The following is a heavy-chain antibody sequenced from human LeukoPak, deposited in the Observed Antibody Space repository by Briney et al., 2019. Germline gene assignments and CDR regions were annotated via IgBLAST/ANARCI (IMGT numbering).Heavy chain of an antibody. V-gene: IGHV4-59*01. Sequence: SETLSHTCTVSGGSISSYYWSWIRQTPGKGLEWIGYIYYSGSTNFNPSLKSRVTISVDTSKNQFSLKMSSVTAADTAVYFCARGGPPGYYYDYYMDVWGKGTTVTISS. CDR1: GGSISSYY. CDR2: IYYSGST. J-gene: IGHJ6*03. CDR3: ARGGPPGYYYDYYMDV.